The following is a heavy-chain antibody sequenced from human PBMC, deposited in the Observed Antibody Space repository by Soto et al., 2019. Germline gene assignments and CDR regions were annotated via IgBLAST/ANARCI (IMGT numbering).Heavy chain of an antibody. D-gene: IGHD3-22*01. CDR1: GFTVSNHY. CDR3: ARASQDYYYDSSGPESFDY. V-gene: IGHV4-30-4*08. CDR2: IYYSGST. J-gene: IGHJ4*02. Sequence: LRLSCAASGFTVSNHYMAWVRQTPGKGLEWIGYIYYSGSTYYNPSLKSRVTISVDTSKNQFSLKLSSVTAADTAVYYCARASQDYYYDSSGPESFDYWGQGTLVTVSS.